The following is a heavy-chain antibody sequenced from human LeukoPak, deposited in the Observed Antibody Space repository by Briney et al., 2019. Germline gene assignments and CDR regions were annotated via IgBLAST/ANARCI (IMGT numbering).Heavy chain of an antibody. D-gene: IGHD5-24*01. CDR1: GDSISSYSYY. Sequence: PSETLSLTCTVSGDSISSYSYYWSWIRQPAGKGLEWIGRIYTSGSTNYNPSLKSRVTISVDASKNQFSLKLNSVTAADTAVYYCASEDGYNRFSWGQGTLVTVSS. CDR2: IYTSGST. V-gene: IGHV4-61*02. J-gene: IGHJ5*02. CDR3: ASEDGYNRFS.